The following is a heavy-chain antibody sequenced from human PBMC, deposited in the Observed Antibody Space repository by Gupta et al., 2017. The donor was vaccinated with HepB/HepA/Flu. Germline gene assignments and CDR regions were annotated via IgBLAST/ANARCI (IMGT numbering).Heavy chain of an antibody. V-gene: IGHV1-8*01. CDR2: MNPNSGNT. CDR1: GYTFTSYD. CDR3: AVRDTYYYDSSGSGDFYWFDP. Sequence: QVQLVQSGAEVKKPGASVKVSCKASGYTFTSYDINWVRQATGQGLEWMGWMNPNSGNTGYAQKFQGRVTMTRNTSISTAYMELSSLRSEDTAVYYCAVRDTYYYDSSGSGDFYWFDPWGQGTLVTVSS. D-gene: IGHD3-22*01. J-gene: IGHJ5*02.